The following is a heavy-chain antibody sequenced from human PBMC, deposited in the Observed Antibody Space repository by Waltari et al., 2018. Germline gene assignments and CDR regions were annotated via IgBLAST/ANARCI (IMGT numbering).Heavy chain of an antibody. V-gene: IGHV4-59*01. CDR1: GGSISSYY. CDR3: ARGVTRYYYMDV. Sequence: QVQLQESGPGLVKPSETLSLTCTVSGGSISSYYWSWIRQPPGKGLEWIGYIYYSGSTNYNPSLKSRVTISVDTSKNQFSLKLSSVTAADTAVYYWARGVTRYYYMDVWGKGTTVTVSS. CDR2: IYYSGST. J-gene: IGHJ6*03.